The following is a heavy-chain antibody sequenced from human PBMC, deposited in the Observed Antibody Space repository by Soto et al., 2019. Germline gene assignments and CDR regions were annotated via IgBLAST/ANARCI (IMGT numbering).Heavy chain of an antibody. CDR1: GYSFTSYW. V-gene: IGHV5-51*01. Sequence: GESLKISCKGSGYSFTSYWIGWVRQMPGKGLEWMGIIYPGGSDTRYSPSFQGQVTISADKSISTAYLQWSSLKASDTAMYYCARHVTMVRGVNIRYYYYGMDVWGQGTTVTVS. J-gene: IGHJ6*02. D-gene: IGHD3-10*01. CDR2: IYPGGSDT. CDR3: ARHVTMVRGVNIRYYYYGMDV.